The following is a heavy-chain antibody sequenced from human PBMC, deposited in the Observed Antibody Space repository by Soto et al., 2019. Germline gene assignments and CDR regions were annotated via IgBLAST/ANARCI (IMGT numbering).Heavy chain of an antibody. Sequence: QVQLQESGPGLVKPSQTLSLTCTVSGGSISSGGYYWSWIRQHPGKGLEWIGYIYYSGSTYYNPSLKSRVTTTVDTAKNQVSLKLSSVTAADTAVYYCARDRNDYGDYSLDYWGQGTLVTVSS. V-gene: IGHV4-31*03. CDR2: IYYSGST. CDR1: GGSISSGGYY. CDR3: ARDRNDYGDYSLDY. D-gene: IGHD4-17*01. J-gene: IGHJ4*02.